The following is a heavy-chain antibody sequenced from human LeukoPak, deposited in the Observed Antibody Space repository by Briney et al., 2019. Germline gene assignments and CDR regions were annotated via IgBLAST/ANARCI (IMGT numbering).Heavy chain of an antibody. V-gene: IGHV3-66*01. Sequence: PGGSLRLSCAASGFTFSNAWMSWVRQAPGKGLEWVSVIYSGGTTYYADSVKDRFTISRDNSKNTLYLQMNRLRAEDTAVYYCARVGRFGELLTSYFDYWGQGTLVTVSS. CDR1: GFTFSNAW. CDR3: ARVGRFGELLTSYFDY. J-gene: IGHJ4*02. D-gene: IGHD3-10*01. CDR2: IYSGGTT.